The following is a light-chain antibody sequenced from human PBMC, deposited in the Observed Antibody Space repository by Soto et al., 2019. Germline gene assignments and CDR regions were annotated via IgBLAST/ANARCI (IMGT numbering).Light chain of an antibody. CDR3: QSYDSSLSGAV. J-gene: IGLJ2*01. CDR1: TSNIGAGYD. V-gene: IGLV1-40*01. Sequence: QSVLTQSPSVSGAPGHRVTISCTGSTSNIGAGYDVYWYQQLPGTAPKLLMYGNSNRPSGVPERFSGSNSGTSASLAITGLQAEYEADYYCQSYDSSLSGAVFGGGTKLTVL. CDR2: GNS.